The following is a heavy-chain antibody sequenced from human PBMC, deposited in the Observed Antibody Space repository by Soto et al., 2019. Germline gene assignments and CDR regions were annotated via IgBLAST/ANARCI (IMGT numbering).Heavy chain of an antibody. D-gene: IGHD4-4*01. CDR2: TYYSGNSGST. CDR1: GGSISSSSYY. Sequence: PSETLSLTCTVSGGSISSSSYYWGWIRQPPGKGLEWIGNTYYSGNSGSTYYNPSLKSRVTISVDTSKNQFSLKLSSVTAADTALYYCARTRTVAYYYGMDVWGQGTTVT. J-gene: IGHJ6*02. V-gene: IGHV4-39*01. CDR3: ARTRTVAYYYGMDV.